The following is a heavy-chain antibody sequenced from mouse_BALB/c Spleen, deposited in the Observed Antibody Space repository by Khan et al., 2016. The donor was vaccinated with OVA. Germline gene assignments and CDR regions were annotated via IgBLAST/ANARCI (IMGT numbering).Heavy chain of an antibody. V-gene: IGHV2-6-4*01. CDR1: GFSLSRYN. Sequence: QVQLKESGPGPVAPSQSLSITCTVSGFSLSRYNIHWVRQPPGKGLEWLGMIWGGGGTDYNSTLKSRLSLSKDNSKSQVFLKMTSLQTDDTAMYYCARAYYRYDGYYAMDYWGQGTSVTVYS. CDR2: IWGGGGT. J-gene: IGHJ4*01. D-gene: IGHD2-14*01. CDR3: ARAYYRYDGYYAMDY.